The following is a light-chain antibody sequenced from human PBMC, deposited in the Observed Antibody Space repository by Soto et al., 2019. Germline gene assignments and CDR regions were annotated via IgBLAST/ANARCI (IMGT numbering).Light chain of an antibody. CDR2: EVT. V-gene: IGLV2-8*01. CDR3: TSYVGNDIWV. J-gene: IGLJ3*02. Sequence: QSALTQPPSACGSPEQSVTISCTGTSSDVGAYKYVSWYQQYPGKAPKLMIYEVTKRPSGVPDRFSGSKSGNTASLTVSGLQAEDEADYYCTSYVGNDIWVFGGGTKLTVL. CDR1: SSDVGAYKY.